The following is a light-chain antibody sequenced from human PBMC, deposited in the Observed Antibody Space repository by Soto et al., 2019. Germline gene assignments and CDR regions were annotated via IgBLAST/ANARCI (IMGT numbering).Light chain of an antibody. J-gene: IGLJ2*01. V-gene: IGLV2-14*01. CDR1: SRDVGGYNY. CDR3: NSYTSSSTLV. Sequence: QSVLTQPASVSGSPGQSITISCTGSSRDVGGYNYVSWYQQHPDKAPKLIIYDVSGRPSGVSDRLSGSKSGYTASLTISGLQGEDEADYYCNSYTSSSTLVFGGGTKVTVL. CDR2: DVS.